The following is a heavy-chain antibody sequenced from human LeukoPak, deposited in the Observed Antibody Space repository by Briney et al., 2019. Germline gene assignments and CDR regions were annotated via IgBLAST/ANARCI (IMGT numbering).Heavy chain of an antibody. J-gene: IGHJ3*02. CDR3: AREISPEAFDI. D-gene: IGHD3-3*02. CDR1: GFTFSRFA. Sequence: PGGSLRLSCDASGFTFSRFAMHWVRQAPGKGLEWVAVISHDGSDKYSADSVKGRFTISRDNSKNTLFLQMMSWVGEETGAYFCAREISPEAFDIWGPGTMVTVSS. V-gene: IGHV3-30-3*01. CDR2: ISHDGSDK.